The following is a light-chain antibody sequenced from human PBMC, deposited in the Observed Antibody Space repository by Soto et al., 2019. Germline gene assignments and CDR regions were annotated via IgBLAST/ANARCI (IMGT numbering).Light chain of an antibody. CDR1: SSDVGSYNL. CDR3: CSYAGSSTSVV. V-gene: IGLV2-23*01. CDR2: EGS. Sequence: QSVLTQPASVSGSPGQSITISCTGTSSDVGSYNLVSWYQQHPGKAPKLMIYEGSKRPSGVSNRFSGFKSGDTASLTISGLQAEDEADYYCCSYAGSSTSVVFGGGTKVTVL. J-gene: IGLJ2*01.